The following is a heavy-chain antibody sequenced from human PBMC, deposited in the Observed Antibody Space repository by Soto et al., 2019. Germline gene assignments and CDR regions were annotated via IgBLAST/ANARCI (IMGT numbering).Heavy chain of an antibody. V-gene: IGHV1-69*01. CDR1: GGTFSSYA. CDR3: ARDQDYYGSGSWGWFDP. Sequence: QVQLVQSGAEVKKPGSSVKVSCKASGGTFSSYAISWVRQAPGQGLEWMGGFTPIFGTANYAQKFQGRVTITADESTRTAYMELSSLRSEDTAVYYCARDQDYYGSGSWGWFDPWGQGTLVTVSS. J-gene: IGHJ5*02. CDR2: FTPIFGTA. D-gene: IGHD3-10*01.